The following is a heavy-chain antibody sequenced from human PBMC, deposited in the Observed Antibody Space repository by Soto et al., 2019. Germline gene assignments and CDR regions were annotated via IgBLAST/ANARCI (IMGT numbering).Heavy chain of an antibody. CDR2: IYFSGST. CDR3: ARAGAKYGYYYYYGMDV. J-gene: IGHJ6*02. Sequence: SETLSLTCTVSGGSISNHYWSWIRQPPGKGLEWIGYIYFSGSTNYNPSNKSRVNISVDTSKNQFSLKMTSVTTADTAVYYCARAGAKYGYYYYYGMDVWGQGTTVTVSS. V-gene: IGHV4-59*11. CDR1: GGSISNHY. D-gene: IGHD2-8*01.